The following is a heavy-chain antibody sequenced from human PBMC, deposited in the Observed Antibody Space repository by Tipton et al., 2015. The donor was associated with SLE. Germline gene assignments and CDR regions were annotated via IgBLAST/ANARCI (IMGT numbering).Heavy chain of an antibody. CDR2: INHSGGT. CDR3: ARAPGLDRDYYYYYCMDV. D-gene: IGHD3/OR15-3a*01. V-gene: IGHV4-34*01. CDR1: GGSFSGYY. J-gene: IGHJ6*03. Sequence: TLSLTCAVYGGSFSGYYWSWIRQPPGKGLEWIGEINHSGGTNYNPPLKSRVTISVDTSKNQFSLKLSSVTAADTAVYYCARAPGLDRDYYYYYCMDVWGKGTTVTVSS.